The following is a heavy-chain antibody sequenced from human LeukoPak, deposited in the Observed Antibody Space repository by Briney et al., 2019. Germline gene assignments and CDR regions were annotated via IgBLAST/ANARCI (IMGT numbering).Heavy chain of an antibody. Sequence: GGSLRLSCAASGFTVSSNYMSWVRQAPGKGLEWVSVIYTNGNTYYADSVKGRFTISRDSSRNMLYLQMSSLRAEDTAVYYCVRDHYGLTSYPNPWGQGTLVTVSS. CDR1: GFTVSSNY. CDR2: IYTNGNT. CDR3: VRDHYGLTSYPNP. J-gene: IGHJ5*02. D-gene: IGHD3-10*01. V-gene: IGHV3-66*01.